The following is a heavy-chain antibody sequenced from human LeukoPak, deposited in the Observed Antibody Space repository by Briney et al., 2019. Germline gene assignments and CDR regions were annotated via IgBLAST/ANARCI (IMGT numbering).Heavy chain of an antibody. V-gene: IGHV4-31*03. J-gene: IGHJ6*03. CDR3: ARSGPSYDFWSGYYRDYYYYMDV. CDR2: IYYSGST. Sequence: SETLSLTCTVSGGSISSGGYYWSWIRQHPGKGLEWIGYIYYSGSTYYNPSLKSRVTISVDTSKNQFSLKLSSVTAADTAVYYCARSGPSYDFWSGYYRDYYYYMDVWGKGTTVTVSS. CDR1: GGSISSGGYY. D-gene: IGHD3-3*01.